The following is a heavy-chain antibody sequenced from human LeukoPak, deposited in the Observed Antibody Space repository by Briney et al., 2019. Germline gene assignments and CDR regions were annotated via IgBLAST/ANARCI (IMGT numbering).Heavy chain of an antibody. CDR3: AKEPDDKEYYFDY. CDR1: GFTFSSYG. D-gene: IGHD1-14*01. CDR2: ISYDGSNK. J-gene: IGHJ4*02. Sequence: PGRSLRLSCAASGFTFSSYGMHWVRQAPGKGLEWVAVISYDGSNKYYADSVKGRFTISRDNSKNTLYLQMNSLRAEDTAVYYCAKEPDDKEYYFDYWGQGTLVTVSS. V-gene: IGHV3-30*18.